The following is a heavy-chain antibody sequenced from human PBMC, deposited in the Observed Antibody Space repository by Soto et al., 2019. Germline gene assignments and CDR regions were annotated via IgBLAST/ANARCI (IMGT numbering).Heavy chain of an antibody. CDR3: ARAGGALLRYFDWSHYYYYGMDV. V-gene: IGHV1-2*04. CDR2: INPNSGGT. Sequence: ASVKVSCKASGYTFTGYYMHWVRQAPGQGLEWMGWINPNSGGTNYAQKFQGWVTMTRDTSISTAYMELSRLRSDDTAVYYCARAGGALLRYFDWSHYYYYGMDVWGQGTTVTVSS. J-gene: IGHJ6*02. CDR1: GYTFTGYY. D-gene: IGHD3-9*01.